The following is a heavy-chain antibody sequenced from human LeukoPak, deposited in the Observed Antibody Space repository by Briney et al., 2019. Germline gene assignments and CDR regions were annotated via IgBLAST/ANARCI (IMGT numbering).Heavy chain of an antibody. CDR3: ARDPRSSGWYLNWFDP. D-gene: IGHD6-19*01. J-gene: IGHJ5*02. CDR1: GGSISSSSYY. CDR2: TYYSGST. Sequence: SETLSLTCTVSGGSISSSSYYWGWIRQPPGKGLEWIGSTYYSGSTYYNPSLKSRVTISVDTSKNQFSLKLSSVTAADTAVYYCARDPRSSGWYLNWFDPWGQGTLVTVSS. V-gene: IGHV4-39*07.